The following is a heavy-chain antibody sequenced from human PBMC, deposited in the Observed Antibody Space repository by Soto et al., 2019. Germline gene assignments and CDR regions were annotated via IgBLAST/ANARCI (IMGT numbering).Heavy chain of an antibody. D-gene: IGHD2-21*01. J-gene: IGHJ6*03. Sequence: QVQLVQSGAEVRKPGASVTVSCRTSGDTFSDYYIHWVRQAPGQGLEWMGWINPNSGATNYAQKFRGWVDMSRDTSIRTVYMQLSRLRSDDTAVYYCAGECGGDTASLDYYCFYMDVWDTGTTVTVSS. CDR2: INPNSGAT. CDR1: GDTFSDYY. CDR3: AGECGGDTASLDYYCFYMDV. V-gene: IGHV1-2*04.